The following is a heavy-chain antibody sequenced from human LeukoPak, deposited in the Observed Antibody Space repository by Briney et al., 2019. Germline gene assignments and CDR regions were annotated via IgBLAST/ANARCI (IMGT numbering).Heavy chain of an antibody. CDR2: IYYSGST. CDR3: ARQSPHSSSSLSDAGY. CDR1: GGSISSSSYY. V-gene: IGHV4-39*01. D-gene: IGHD6-6*01. Sequence: TSETLSLTCTVSGGSISSSSYYWGWIRQPPGKGLEWIGSIYYSGSTYYNPSLKSRVTISVDTSKNQFSLKLSSVTAADTAVYYCARQSPHSSSSLSDAGYWGQGTLVTVSS. J-gene: IGHJ4*02.